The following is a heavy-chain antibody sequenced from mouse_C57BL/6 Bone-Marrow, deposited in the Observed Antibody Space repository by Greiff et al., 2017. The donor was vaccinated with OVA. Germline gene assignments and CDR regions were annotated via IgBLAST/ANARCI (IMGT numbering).Heavy chain of an antibody. CDR3: ARKFGNHPYYGY. CDR1: GYTFTDYN. V-gene: IGHV1-18*01. CDR2: INPNNGGT. Sequence: VQLQQSGPELVKPGASVKIPCKASGYTFTDYNMDWVKQSHGKSLEWIGDINPNNGGTIYNQKFKGKATLTVDKSSSTAYMELRSLTSEDTAVYYWARKFGNHPYYGYWGQGTTLSGSS. D-gene: IGHD2-10*02. J-gene: IGHJ2*01.